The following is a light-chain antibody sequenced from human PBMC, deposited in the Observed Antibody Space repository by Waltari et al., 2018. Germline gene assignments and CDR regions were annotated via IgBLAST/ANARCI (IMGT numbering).Light chain of an antibody. CDR3: QSWGTGIPWV. CDR1: SGHSSYA. Sequence: QLVLTQSPSASASLGASVKPTCTLSSGHSSYAIAWHQQQPEKGPRYLMKLNSDGSHSKGDGIPDRFSCSSSGAERSLTISNLQSEDEADYYCQSWGTGIPWVFGGGTKLTVL. J-gene: IGLJ3*02. CDR2: LNSDGSH. V-gene: IGLV4-69*01.